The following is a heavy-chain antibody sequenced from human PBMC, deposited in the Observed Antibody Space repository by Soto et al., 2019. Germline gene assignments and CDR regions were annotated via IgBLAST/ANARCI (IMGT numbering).Heavy chain of an antibody. CDR1: GYSFTKYH. CDR2: INPGSGVT. D-gene: IGHD3-10*01. V-gene: IGHV1-2*02. CDR3: ARVAGHKDARFDT. Sequence: ASVKVSCKASGYSFTKYHMHWVRQAPGQGLEWMGWINPGSGVTNQAQKFQGRVTMTRDTSITTTYMELNSLTSDDTAVYYCARVAGHKDARFDTWGQGALVTVSS. J-gene: IGHJ4*02.